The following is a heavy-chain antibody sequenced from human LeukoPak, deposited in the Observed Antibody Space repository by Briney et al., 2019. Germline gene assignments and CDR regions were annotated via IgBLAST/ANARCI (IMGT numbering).Heavy chain of an antibody. CDR3: NTRYYGSGTFA. CDR1: GFTFSSYA. D-gene: IGHD3-10*01. V-gene: IGHV3-23*01. J-gene: IGHJ5*02. Sequence: GGSLRLSCVASGFTFSSYAMSWVRQAQGKGLEWVSAITGNGRSTYYADSVKGRFTISRDNSKNTLFLQINSLRAEDTAVYYCNTRYYGSGTFAWGQGILVTVSS. CDR2: ITGNGRST.